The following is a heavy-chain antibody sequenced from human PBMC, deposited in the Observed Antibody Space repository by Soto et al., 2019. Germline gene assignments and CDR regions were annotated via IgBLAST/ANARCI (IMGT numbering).Heavy chain of an antibody. CDR1: GFTFSYYA. Sequence: VQLLESGGGLVQPGGSLRLSCAASGFTFSYYAMSWVRQTPGTGLEWVSGISGGGGTTYYAASVKGRFTISRDNSKNTLYLQINSLRAEDTAVYYCAKQAGYSSDPFDYWGQGPLVTVSS. J-gene: IGHJ4*02. CDR3: AKQAGYSSDPFDY. D-gene: IGHD6-19*01. CDR2: ISGGGGTT. V-gene: IGHV3-23*01.